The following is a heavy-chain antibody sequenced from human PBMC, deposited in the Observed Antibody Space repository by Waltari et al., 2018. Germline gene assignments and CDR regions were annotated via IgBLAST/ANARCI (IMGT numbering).Heavy chain of an antibody. Sequence: QVQLVQSGAEVKKPGSSVKVSCKASGGTFSSYAISWVRQAPGQGLEWMGRIIPIFGTANYAQKFQGRVTITADKSTSTAYMERSSLRSEDTAVYYCARGSRPRGLGGLGYWGQGTLVTVSS. D-gene: IGHD3-16*01. CDR1: GGTFSSYA. J-gene: IGHJ4*02. V-gene: IGHV1-69*08. CDR2: IIPIFGTA. CDR3: ARGSRPRGLGGLGY.